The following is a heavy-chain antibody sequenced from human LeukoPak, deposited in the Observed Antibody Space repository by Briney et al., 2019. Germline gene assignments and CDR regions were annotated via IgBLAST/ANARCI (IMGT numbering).Heavy chain of an antibody. CDR2: IRDGGST. V-gene: IGHV4-34*01. CDR3: TRSSIRGVPTD. J-gene: IGHJ4*02. Sequence: SETLSLTCAVYGGSLNDYYCAWIRQSPGKGLEWIGEIRDGGSTNYNPSHKSRVTLSIDSSKNQFSLNQRSVTGADTAVYFCTRSSIRGVPTDWGQGTLVTVSS. CDR1: GGSLNDYY. D-gene: IGHD3-10*01.